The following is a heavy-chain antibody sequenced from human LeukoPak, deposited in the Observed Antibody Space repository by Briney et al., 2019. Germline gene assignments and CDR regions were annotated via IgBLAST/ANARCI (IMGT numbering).Heavy chain of an antibody. Sequence: SVKVSCKASGFTFTSSAMQWVRQARGQRLEWIGWIVVGSGNTNYAQKFQERVAITRDMSTSTAYMELSSLRSEDTAVYYCAAAEVLEWLRFDYWGQGTLVTVSS. CDR2: IVVGSGNT. D-gene: IGHD5-12*01. V-gene: IGHV1-58*02. CDR3: AAAEVLEWLRFDY. CDR1: GFTFTSSA. J-gene: IGHJ4*02.